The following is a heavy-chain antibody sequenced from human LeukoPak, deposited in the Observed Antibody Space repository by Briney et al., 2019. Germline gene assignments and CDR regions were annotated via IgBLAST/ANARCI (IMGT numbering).Heavy chain of an antibody. D-gene: IGHD4-17*01. CDR3: ARVPTVTFFDY. Sequence: SETLSLTCAVYGGSFSGYYWSWIRQPPGKGLEWIGEINHSGSTNYNPSLKSRVTIPVDTSKNQFSLKLSSVTAADTAVYYCARVPTVTFFDYWGQGTLVTVSS. CDR2: INHSGST. V-gene: IGHV4-34*01. CDR1: GGSFSGYY. J-gene: IGHJ4*02.